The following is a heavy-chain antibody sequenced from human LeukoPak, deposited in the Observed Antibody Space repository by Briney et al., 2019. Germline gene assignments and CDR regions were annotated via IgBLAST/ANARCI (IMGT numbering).Heavy chain of an antibody. CDR2: INHSGST. Sequence: SETLSLTCAVYGGSFSGYYWSWIRQPPGKGLEWIGEINHSGSTNYNPSLKSRVTISVDMSKNQFSLKLSSVTAADTAVYYCARQVSGSGSYYWVYYYYYMDVWGKGTTVTISS. J-gene: IGHJ6*03. CDR3: ARQVSGSGSYYWVYYYYYMDV. D-gene: IGHD3-10*01. V-gene: IGHV4-34*01. CDR1: GGSFSGYY.